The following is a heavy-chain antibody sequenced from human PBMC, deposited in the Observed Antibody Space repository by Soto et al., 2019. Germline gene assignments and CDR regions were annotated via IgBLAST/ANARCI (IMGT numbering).Heavy chain of an antibody. CDR3: ARRGAGSGSFDY. V-gene: IGHV4-31*11. CDR2: IYYNGRA. J-gene: IGHJ4*02. Sequence: QVQLQESGPGLVKPSQTLSLTCAVSGASISSGDYYWSWIRQHPGKGLEWIGYIYYNGRAYYNPSRNSRVTMSSDTSTNQCSRKLSSVTAADTAVYYCARRGAGSGSFDYWGQGALVTVSS. CDR1: GASISSGDYY. D-gene: IGHD3-10*01.